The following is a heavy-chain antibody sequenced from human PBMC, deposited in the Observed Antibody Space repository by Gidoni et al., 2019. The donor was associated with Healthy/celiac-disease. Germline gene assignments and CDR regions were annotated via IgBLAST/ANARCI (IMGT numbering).Heavy chain of an antibody. J-gene: IGHJ4*02. D-gene: IGHD3-22*01. V-gene: IGHV3-21*01. CDR3: ARVPGIVVRGYFDY. CDR2: ISSSSSYI. Sequence: ELQLVQSGGGLVKPVGSLRCSSAASGFTLSSYSMNWVRQAPGKGLEWVSSISSSSSYIYYADSVKGRFTISRDNAKNSLYLQMNSLRAEDTAVYYCARVPGIVVRGYFDYWGQGTLVTVSS. CDR1: GFTLSSYS.